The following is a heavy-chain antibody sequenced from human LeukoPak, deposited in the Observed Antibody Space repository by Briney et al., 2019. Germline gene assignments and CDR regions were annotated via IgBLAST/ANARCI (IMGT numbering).Heavy chain of an antibody. CDR3: ARVDDIGYNGMDV. D-gene: IGHD3-9*01. J-gene: IGHJ6*02. CDR1: GFTFRSYE. V-gene: IGHV3-48*03. Sequence: GGSLRLSCAGSGFTFRSYEMNWVRQAPGKGLEWVSYISSSGSTIYYADSVKGRFTISRDNAKNSLFLQMNSLRAEDTAAYYCARVDDIGYNGMDVWGQGTTVTVSS. CDR2: ISSSGSTI.